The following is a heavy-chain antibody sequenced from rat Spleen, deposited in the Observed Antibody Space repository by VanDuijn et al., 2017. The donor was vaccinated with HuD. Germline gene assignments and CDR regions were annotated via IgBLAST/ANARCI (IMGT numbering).Heavy chain of an antibody. Sequence: EVQLQESGPGLVKPSQSLSLTCSVTGYSITSNYWGWIRKFPGNKMEWMGYISYSGSTSHNPSLKSRTSITRDTSKNQFFLQLNSVTTEDTATYYCARITIAARVMDAWGQGASVTVSS. D-gene: IGHD1-2*01. CDR3: ARITIAARVMDA. J-gene: IGHJ4*01. CDR1: GYSITSNY. CDR2: ISYSGST. V-gene: IGHV3-1*01.